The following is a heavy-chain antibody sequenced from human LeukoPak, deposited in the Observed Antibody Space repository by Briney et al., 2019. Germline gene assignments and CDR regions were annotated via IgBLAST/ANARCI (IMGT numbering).Heavy chain of an antibody. CDR2: IYPGDSAT. V-gene: IGHV5-51*01. Sequence: KPGESLKISCKGSGYSFTNYWIGWVRQMPGKGLEWMGIIYPGDSATRYSPSFQGLVTISADKSTSTTYLQWSSLKASDTAMYYCARRGYSFGYDYWGQGTLVTVSS. CDR3: ARRGYSFGYDY. CDR1: GYSFTNYW. J-gene: IGHJ4*02. D-gene: IGHD5-18*01.